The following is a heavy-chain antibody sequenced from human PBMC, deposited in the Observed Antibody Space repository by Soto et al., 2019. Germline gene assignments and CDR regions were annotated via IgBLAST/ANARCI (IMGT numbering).Heavy chain of an antibody. CDR2: MQHTGNT. CDR1: GASIRSYH. J-gene: IGHJ6*02. CDR3: ARLRGYSYGYYYYGMDV. V-gene: IGHV4-4*07. D-gene: IGHD5-18*01. Sequence: PSETLSLTCAVSGASIRSYHWIWIRQPAGKGLEWIGRMQHTGNTNYNPSLKSRVTISVDTSKNQFSLKLSSVTAADTAVYYCARLRGYSYGYYYYGMDVWGQGTTVTVSS.